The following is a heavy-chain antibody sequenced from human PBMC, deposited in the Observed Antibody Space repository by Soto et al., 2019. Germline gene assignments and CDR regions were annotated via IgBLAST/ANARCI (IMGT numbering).Heavy chain of an antibody. Sequence: SETLSLTCTVSGGSISSSSYYWGWIRQPPGKGLEWIGSIYYSGSTYYNPSLKSRVTISVDTSKNQFSLKLSSVTAADTAVYYCARTRGYSYGSYDYWGQGTLVTVSS. J-gene: IGHJ4*02. D-gene: IGHD5-18*01. CDR3: ARTRGYSYGSYDY. V-gene: IGHV4-39*01. CDR2: IYYSGST. CDR1: GGSISSSSYY.